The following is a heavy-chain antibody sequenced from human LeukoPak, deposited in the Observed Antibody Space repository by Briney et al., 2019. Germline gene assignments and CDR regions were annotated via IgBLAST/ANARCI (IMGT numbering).Heavy chain of an antibody. D-gene: IGHD1/OR15-1a*01. CDR3: ARDSIRNNALDY. J-gene: IGHJ4*02. CDR2: INPSGGST. V-gene: IGHV1-46*01. CDR1: GYTFTSYY. Sequence: ASVKVSCKASGYTFTSYYMHWVRQAPGQGLERMGIINPSGGSTSYVQKFQGRVTMTRDTSTSTVYMELSSLRSEDTAVYYCARDSIRNNALDYWGQGTLVTVSS.